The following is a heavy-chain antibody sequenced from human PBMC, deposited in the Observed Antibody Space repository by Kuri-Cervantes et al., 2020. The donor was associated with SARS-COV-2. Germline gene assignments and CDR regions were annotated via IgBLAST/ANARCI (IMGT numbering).Heavy chain of an antibody. J-gene: IGHJ3*02. V-gene: IGHV3-48*01. CDR1: GFTFSSYS. CDR2: ISSSSSTT. CDR3: ARDPGDAFDI. Sequence: SLKISCAASGFTFSSYSMNWVRQAPGKGLEWVSYISSSSSTTYYADSVKGRFTISRDNAKNSLYLQMNSLRAEDTAVYYCARDPGDAFDIWGQGTMVTVSS.